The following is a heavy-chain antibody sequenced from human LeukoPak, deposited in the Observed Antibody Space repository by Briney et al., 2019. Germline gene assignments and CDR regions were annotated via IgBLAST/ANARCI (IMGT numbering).Heavy chain of an antibody. Sequence: PLASVKVSCKASGYTFTGYYMHWVRQAPGQGLEWMGGIIPIFGTANYAQKFQGRVTITADESTSTAYMELSSLRSEDTAVYYCAQGGARYYMDVWGKGTTVTVSS. J-gene: IGHJ6*03. CDR2: IIPIFGTA. CDR3: AQGGARYYMDV. V-gene: IGHV1-69*13. CDR1: GYTFTGYY. D-gene: IGHD1-26*01.